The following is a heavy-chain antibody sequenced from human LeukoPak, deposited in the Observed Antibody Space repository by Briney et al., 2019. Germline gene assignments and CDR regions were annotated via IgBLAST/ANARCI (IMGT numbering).Heavy chain of an antibody. J-gene: IGHJ4*02. V-gene: IGHV1-46*01. D-gene: IGHD3-22*01. CDR3: AKEPPDYDSSGSFDY. Sequence: ASVKVSCKASGYTFTSYYMHWVRQAPGQGLEWMGIINPSGGSTSYAQKFQGRVTMTRDTSTSTVYMELSSLRSEDTAVYYCAKEPPDYDSSGSFDYWGQGTLVTVSS. CDR2: INPSGGST. CDR1: GYTFTSYY.